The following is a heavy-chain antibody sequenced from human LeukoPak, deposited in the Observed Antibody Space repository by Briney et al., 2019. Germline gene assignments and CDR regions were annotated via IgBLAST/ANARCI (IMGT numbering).Heavy chain of an antibody. CDR1: GYTFTSYY. V-gene: IGHV1-46*01. Sequence: GASVKVSCKASGYTFTSYYMHWVRQAPGQGLEWMGIINPSGGSTSYAQKFQGRVTMTRDTSTSTVYMELSSLRSEDTAVYYCAKEGQQLVFSPPGYYFDYWGQGTLVTVSS. D-gene: IGHD6-13*01. CDR3: AKEGQQLVFSPPGYYFDY. CDR2: INPSGGST. J-gene: IGHJ4*02.